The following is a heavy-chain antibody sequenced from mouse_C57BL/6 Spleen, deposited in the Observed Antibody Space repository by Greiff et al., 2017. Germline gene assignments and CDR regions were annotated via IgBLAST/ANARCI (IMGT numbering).Heavy chain of an antibody. D-gene: IGHD2-12*01. Sequence: VQLQQSGPGLVKPSQSLSLTCSVTGYSITSGYYWNWIRQFPGNKLEWMGYISYDGSNNYNPSLKNRISITRDTSKNQFFLKLNSVTTEDTATYYCARDYAAWFAYWGQGTLVTVSA. CDR2: ISYDGSN. CDR1: GYSITSGYY. CDR3: ARDYAAWFAY. J-gene: IGHJ3*01. V-gene: IGHV3-6*01.